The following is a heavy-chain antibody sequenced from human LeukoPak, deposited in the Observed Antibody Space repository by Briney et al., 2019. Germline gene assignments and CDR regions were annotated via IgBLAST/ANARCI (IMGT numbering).Heavy chain of an antibody. CDR3: ARGRTIPTLLDF. Sequence: SETLSLTCTVSGGSINTYYWNWIRQSPGKGLEWIGNIYSSGTTLYNPSLKTRLTISVDTSKNLISLTLNSLTAADTAVYYCARGRTIPTLLDFWGQGTLVTVSS. J-gene: IGHJ4*02. CDR2: IYSSGTT. D-gene: IGHD5-24*01. CDR1: GGSINTYY. V-gene: IGHV4-59*01.